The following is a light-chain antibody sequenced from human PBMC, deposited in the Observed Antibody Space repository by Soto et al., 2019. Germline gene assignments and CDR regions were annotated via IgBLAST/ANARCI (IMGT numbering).Light chain of an antibody. CDR1: QSVSSN. Sequence: EVVMTQSPATLSVSPGERATLSCRASQSVSSNLDWYQQKPGQAPRLLIYGASTRATGIPARFSGSGSGTEFTLIISSLQSEDFAVYYCQQYNNWPMYTFGQGTKLEIK. CDR3: QQYNNWPMYT. J-gene: IGKJ2*01. CDR2: GAS. V-gene: IGKV3-15*01.